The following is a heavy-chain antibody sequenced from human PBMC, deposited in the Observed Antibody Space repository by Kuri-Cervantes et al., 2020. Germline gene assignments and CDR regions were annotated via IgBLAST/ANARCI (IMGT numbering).Heavy chain of an antibody. Sequence: GESLKISCAASGFSFDNYGMHWVRQTPGKGLERVALIWYDESIKYYADSVKGRFTISRDSAKNTLYLQMNSLRAEDTAVYYCARDPNTSGASFHYWGQGTLVTVSS. CDR1: GFSFDNYG. V-gene: IGHV3-33*01. D-gene: IGHD4-17*01. J-gene: IGHJ4*02. CDR3: ARDPNTSGASFHY. CDR2: IWYDESIK.